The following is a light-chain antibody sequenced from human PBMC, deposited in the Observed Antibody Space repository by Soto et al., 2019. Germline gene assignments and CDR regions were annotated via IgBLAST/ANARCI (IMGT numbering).Light chain of an antibody. V-gene: IGKV3-20*01. CDR1: ESVSSNY. CDR2: GAS. Sequence: EIVLTQSPGTLSLSPGERATLSCRASESVSSNYLAWYQQKPGQAPRLLIYGASTRATGVPDRFSGSGSGTDFTLSISRLEAEDFAVYDCQQYGGSPRTFGQGTKVEIK. CDR3: QQYGGSPRT. J-gene: IGKJ1*01.